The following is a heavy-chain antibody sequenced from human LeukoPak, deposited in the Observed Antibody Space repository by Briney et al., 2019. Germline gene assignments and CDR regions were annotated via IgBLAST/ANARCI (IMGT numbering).Heavy chain of an antibody. D-gene: IGHD6-19*01. Sequence: VSVKVSCKISEYSLSDLSIHWVRETPGEGLEWMGGFDSENNKMVYSQKFQGRLTLTEDTSADTAYMELTSLRSEDTAVYFCATDRVYRSSGRSWGFSDYWGQGKLGIVSS. V-gene: IGHV1-24*01. CDR2: FDSENNKM. CDR3: ATDRVYRSSGRSWGFSDY. CDR1: EYSLSDLS. J-gene: IGHJ4*02.